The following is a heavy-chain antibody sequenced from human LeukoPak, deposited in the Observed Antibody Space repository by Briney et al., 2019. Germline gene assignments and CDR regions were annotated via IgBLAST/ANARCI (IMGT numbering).Heavy chain of an antibody. CDR2: IYLYDSDT. CDR3: VRALGYCSSGSCYYYDY. J-gene: IGHJ4*02. Sequence: GESLKISCKGSGHNFTNYWIGWVRQMPGKGLEWMGIIYLYDSDTKYSPSFQGQVTISADKSSNTAYLQWNSLKASDTAMYYCVRALGYCSSGSCYYYDYWGQGTLVTVSS. V-gene: IGHV5-51*01. CDR1: GHNFTNYW. D-gene: IGHD2-15*01.